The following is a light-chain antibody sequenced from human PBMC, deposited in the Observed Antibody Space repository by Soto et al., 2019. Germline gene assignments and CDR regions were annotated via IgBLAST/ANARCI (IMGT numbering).Light chain of an antibody. CDR2: AAS. V-gene: IGKV1-12*01. Sequence: DIQMTQSPFSVSASLGDRATSXXRASQGISGWLAWYQQKPGKAPKPXIYAASSLQSVGPSRFSGSGSGTDFTLTSSSLQPADLATYYCQQATSFPWTFGPGTKVEIK. J-gene: IGKJ1*01. CDR1: QGISGW. CDR3: QQATSFPWT.